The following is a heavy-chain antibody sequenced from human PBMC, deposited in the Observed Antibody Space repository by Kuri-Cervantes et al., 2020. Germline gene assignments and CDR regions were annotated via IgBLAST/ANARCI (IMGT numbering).Heavy chain of an antibody. D-gene: IGHD3-22*01. V-gene: IGHV4-34*01. CDR2: INHSGST. Sequence: SETLSLTCAVYGGSFSGYYWSWIRQPPGKGLEWIGEINHSGSTNYNPSLKSRVTISVDRSKNQFSLKLSSVTAADTAVYYCARHSTTYYYDSSGIGSLIENYYFDYWGQGTLVTVSS. CDR3: ARHSTTYYYDSSGIGSLIENYYFDY. J-gene: IGHJ4*02. CDR1: GGSFSGYY.